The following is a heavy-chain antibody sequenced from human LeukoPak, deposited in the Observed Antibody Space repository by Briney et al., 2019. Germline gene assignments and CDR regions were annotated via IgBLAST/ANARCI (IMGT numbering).Heavy chain of an antibody. CDR2: ISAYNGNT. Sequence: ASVKASCKASGYTLTSYGISWVRQAPGQGLEWMGWISAYNGNTNYAQKLQGRVTMTTDTSTSTAYMELRSLRSDDTAVYYCAWENRDGYNKDYWGQGTLVTVSS. V-gene: IGHV1-18*01. CDR1: GYTLTSYG. J-gene: IGHJ4*02. CDR3: AWENRDGYNKDY. D-gene: IGHD5-24*01.